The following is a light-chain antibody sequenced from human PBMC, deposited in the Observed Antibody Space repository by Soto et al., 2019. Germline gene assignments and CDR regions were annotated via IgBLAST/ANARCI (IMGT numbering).Light chain of an antibody. V-gene: IGKV1-5*01. CDR3: QQYDNYWT. CDR1: QSIISW. J-gene: IGKJ1*01. CDR2: DAS. Sequence: DIELTQSPSTLSASVGDRVTISCRASQSIISWLAWYQHKPGKAPKLLIYDASSLESGVPSRFSGSRSGTEFTLTISSLQSDDIAGYYCQQYDNYWTFGQWTKVEI.